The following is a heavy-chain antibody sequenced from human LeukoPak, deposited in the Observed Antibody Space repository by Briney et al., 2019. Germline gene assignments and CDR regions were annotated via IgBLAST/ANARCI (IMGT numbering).Heavy chain of an antibody. D-gene: IGHD2-15*01. CDR1: GFTFDEYA. CDR2: ISWDGGST. V-gene: IGHV3-43D*03. J-gene: IGHJ4*02. CDR3: VKGAGSALYYFDY. Sequence: GGSLRLSCAASGFTFDEYAMYWVRHVMGKGLECVSLISWDGGSTYYADSVKGRFTISRDNTRNSLYLQMNSLRADDTALYYCVKGAGSALYYFDYWGQGTLVTVSS.